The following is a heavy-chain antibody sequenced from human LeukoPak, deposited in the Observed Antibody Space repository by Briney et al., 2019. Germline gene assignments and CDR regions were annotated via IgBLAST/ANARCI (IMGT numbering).Heavy chain of an antibody. CDR1: GFTFRSFG. V-gene: IGHV3-30*02. J-gene: IGHJ4*02. CDR3: AKGYGESHFDS. CDR2: IRFDGSNQ. D-gene: IGHD5-18*01. Sequence: PGGSLRLSCAASGFTFRSFGMHFVRQAPGKGLEWVAFIRFDGSNQCYIDSVKGRFTISRDNSNNTLFLQMNNLRGDDTAVYFCAKGYGESHFDSWGQGTLVTVSS.